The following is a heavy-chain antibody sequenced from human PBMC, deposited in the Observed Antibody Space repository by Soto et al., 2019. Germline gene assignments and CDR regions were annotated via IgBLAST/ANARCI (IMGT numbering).Heavy chain of an antibody. D-gene: IGHD5-18*01. CDR3: AKGYDLGGYSRMDV. J-gene: IGHJ6*02. V-gene: IGHV3-23*01. Sequence: EAQLLESGGGLEQPGGSLRLSCAASGFTFSSYAMSWVRQAPGKGLEWVSGISGSGGSTYYADSVKGRFTISRDNSKNTLYLQMNSLRAEDTAVYYGAKGYDLGGYSRMDVWGQGTTVTVSS. CDR2: ISGSGGST. CDR1: GFTFSSYA.